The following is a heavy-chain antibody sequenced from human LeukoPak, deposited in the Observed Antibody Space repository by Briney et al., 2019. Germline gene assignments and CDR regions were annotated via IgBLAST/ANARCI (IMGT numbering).Heavy chain of an antibody. CDR3: AKDIASRYFDWLSY. Sequence: GRSLRLSCAASGFTFDDYAMHWVRQAPGKGLEWVSGISWNSGSIGYADSVKGRFTISRDNAKNSLYLQMNSLRAEDTALYYCAKDIASRYFDWLSYWGQGTLVTVSS. CDR1: GFTFDDYA. CDR2: ISWNSGSI. J-gene: IGHJ4*02. D-gene: IGHD3-9*01. V-gene: IGHV3-9*01.